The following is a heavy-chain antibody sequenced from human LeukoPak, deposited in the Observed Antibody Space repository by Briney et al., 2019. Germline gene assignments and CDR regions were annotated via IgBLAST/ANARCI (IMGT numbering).Heavy chain of an antibody. V-gene: IGHV4-61*02. D-gene: IGHD3-3*01. CDR3: ARDPGRSITIFGVVREGWFDP. J-gene: IGHJ5*02. CDR1: GGSISSGSYY. CDR2: FYTSGST. Sequence: QPSQTLSLTCTVSGGSISSGSYYWNWIRQPAGKGLEWIGRFYTSGSTNYNPSLKSRVTISVDTSKNQFSLKLSSVTAADTAVYYCARDPGRSITIFGVVREGWFDPWGQGTLVTVSS.